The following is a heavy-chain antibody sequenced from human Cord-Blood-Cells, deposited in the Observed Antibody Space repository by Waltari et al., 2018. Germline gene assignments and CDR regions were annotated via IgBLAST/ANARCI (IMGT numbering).Heavy chain of an antibody. CDR1: GFTFSSYG. CDR2: ISYDGSNK. D-gene: IGHD3-10*01. CDR3: AKSGEDAFDI. Sequence: QVQLVESGGGVVQPGRSLRLACAASGFTFSSYGMHWVRQAPGKGLECVAVISYDGSNKYYADSVKGRFTISRDNSKNTLYLQMNSLRAEDTAVYYCAKSGEDAFDIWGQGTMVTVSS. V-gene: IGHV3-30*18. J-gene: IGHJ3*02.